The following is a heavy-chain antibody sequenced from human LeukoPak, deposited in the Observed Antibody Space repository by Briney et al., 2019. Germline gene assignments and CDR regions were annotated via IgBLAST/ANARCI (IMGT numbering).Heavy chain of an antibody. CDR1: GFTFTSYA. V-gene: IGHV3-23*01. CDR2: TSGSGGST. Sequence: PGGSLRLSCAASGFTFTSYAMSWVRQAPGKGLEWVSVTSGSGGSTYYADSVKGRFTISRDNSKNTLYLQMNSLRAEDTALYYCAKYYDSSGYSLPISWGQGTMVTVSS. J-gene: IGHJ3*01. D-gene: IGHD3-22*01. CDR3: AKYYDSSGYSLPIS.